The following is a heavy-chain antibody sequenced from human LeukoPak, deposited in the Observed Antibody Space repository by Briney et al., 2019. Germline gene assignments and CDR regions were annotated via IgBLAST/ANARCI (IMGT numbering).Heavy chain of an antibody. CDR1: GFTFSSYS. CDR2: ISSSSSYI. V-gene: IGHV3-21*01. J-gene: IGHJ1*01. D-gene: IGHD3-22*01. CDR3: ARAGRGYYYDSSENPGAYKYFQH. Sequence: PGGSLRLSCAASGFTFSSYSMNWVRQAPGKGLEWVSSISSSSSYIYYADSVKGRFTISRDNAKNSLYLQMNSLRAEDTAVYYCARAGRGYYYDSSENPGAYKYFQHWGQGTLVTVSS.